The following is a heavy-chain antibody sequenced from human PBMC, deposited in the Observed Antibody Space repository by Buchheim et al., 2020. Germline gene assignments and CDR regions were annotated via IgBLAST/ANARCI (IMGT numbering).Heavy chain of an antibody. Sequence: QVQLVQSGGEVKKPGASVKVSCKVSGYTFSSFGITWVRQAPGQGLEWMGWISAYNGNTNYAQNLQGRVTMTTDTSTSTAYMELRSLRSDDTAVYYCARGGYCSGGSCYSMWWLDPWGQGTL. D-gene: IGHD2-15*01. CDR3: ARGGYCSGGSCYSMWWLDP. J-gene: IGHJ5*02. CDR1: GYTFSSFG. CDR2: ISAYNGNT. V-gene: IGHV1-18*01.